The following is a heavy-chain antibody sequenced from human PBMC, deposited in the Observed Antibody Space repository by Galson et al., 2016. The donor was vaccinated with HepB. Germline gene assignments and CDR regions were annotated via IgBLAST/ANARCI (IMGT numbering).Heavy chain of an antibody. CDR1: GGSISNYY. J-gene: IGHJ2*01. CDR2: IYSGGST. CDR3: ARSGDGYNPLIFFDF. D-gene: IGHD5-24*01. V-gene: IGHV4-59*01. Sequence: SETLSLTCTVSGGSISNYYWSWIRQSPGKGLQWIGYIYSGGSTNYNPSLKTRVTISVDTSKNQFSLKLISVTAADTAVYYCARSGDGYNPLIFFDFWGRGTLVTVSS.